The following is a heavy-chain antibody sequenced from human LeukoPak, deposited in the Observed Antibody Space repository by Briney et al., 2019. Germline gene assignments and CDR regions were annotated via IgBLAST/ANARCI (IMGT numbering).Heavy chain of an antibody. J-gene: IGHJ6*02. D-gene: IGHD2-15*01. V-gene: IGHV4-34*01. Sequence: SETLSLTCAVYGGSFSGYYWSWIRQPPGKGLEWIGEINHSGSTNYNPSLKSRVTISVDTSKNQFSLKLSSVTAADTAVYYCARGRRIPHFSYYYYGMDVWGQGTTVTVSS. CDR2: INHSGST. CDR1: GGSFSGYY. CDR3: ARGRRIPHFSYYYYGMDV.